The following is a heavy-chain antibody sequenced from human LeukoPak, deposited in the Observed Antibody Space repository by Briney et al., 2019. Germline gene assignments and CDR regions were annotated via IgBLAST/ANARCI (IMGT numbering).Heavy chain of an antibody. V-gene: IGHV3-21*01. CDR3: ALGDYGAPFDY. J-gene: IGHJ4*02. CDR1: GFTSSSYS. Sequence: GGSLRLSCAASGFTSSSYSMNWVRQAPGKGLEWVSSISSSSSYIYYADSVKGRFTISRGNAKNSLYLQMNSLRAEDTAVYYCALGDYGAPFDYWGQGTLVTVSS. D-gene: IGHD4-17*01. CDR2: ISSSSSYI.